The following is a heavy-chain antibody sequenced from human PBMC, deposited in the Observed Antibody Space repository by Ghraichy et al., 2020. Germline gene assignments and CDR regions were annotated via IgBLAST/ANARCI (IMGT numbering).Heavy chain of an antibody. V-gene: IGHV3-74*01. CDR3: ASEAMDV. J-gene: IGHJ6*04. CDR1: GFSISSHW. CDR2: ISRDGTTT. Sequence: GGSLRLSCVASGFSISSHWMHWVRQAPGQGLVWVSRISRDGTTTDYADSVKGRFTISRHNANNTLYLQMSSLRAEDTAVYYCASEAMDVWGKGTTVTVSS.